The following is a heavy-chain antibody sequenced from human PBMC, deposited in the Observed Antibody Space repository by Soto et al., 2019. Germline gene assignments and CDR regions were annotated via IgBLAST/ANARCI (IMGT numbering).Heavy chain of an antibody. V-gene: IGHV4-31*03. Sequence: QVQLQESGPGLVKPSQTLSLTCTVSGGSISSGGTGSYWTWIRQLPGKGLEWIGYIYYTGNTCYTPSLKSRLTISIDTSENQFSLKLTFMTAADTAVYFCASGHDAYKVRYWGQGTLVTVSS. CDR3: ASGHDAYKVRY. CDR1: GGSISSGGTGSY. CDR2: IYYTGNT. J-gene: IGHJ4*02. D-gene: IGHD1-1*01.